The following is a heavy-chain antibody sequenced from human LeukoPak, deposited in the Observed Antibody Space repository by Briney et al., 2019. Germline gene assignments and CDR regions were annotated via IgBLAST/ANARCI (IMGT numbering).Heavy chain of an antibody. CDR1: GFTFSNYA. CDR3: AKGVARIDY. V-gene: IGHV3-23*01. Sequence: GGSLRPSCAASGFTFSNYAMSWVRQAPGKGLEWVSVISGSGGSTYYADSVEGRFTVSRDNSKNTLYLQMNSLRAEDTAVYYCAKGVARIDYWGQGTLVTVSS. D-gene: IGHD2-15*01. J-gene: IGHJ4*02. CDR2: ISGSGGST.